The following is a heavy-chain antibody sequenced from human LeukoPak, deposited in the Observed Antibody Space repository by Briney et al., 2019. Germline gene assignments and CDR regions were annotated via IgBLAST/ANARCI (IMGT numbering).Heavy chain of an antibody. J-gene: IGHJ4*02. CDR2: IYYRGST. CDR1: GGSISSSSFY. Sequence: SETLSLTCTVSGGSISSSSFYWGWLRQPPGRGLEWIGIIYYRGSTYYNPSLKSRVTLSVDTSKNQFSLNLSSVTAADTAVYYCARASMVRGVIMFDYWGQGTLVTGSS. CDR3: ARASMVRGVIMFDY. V-gene: IGHV4-39*07. D-gene: IGHD3-10*01.